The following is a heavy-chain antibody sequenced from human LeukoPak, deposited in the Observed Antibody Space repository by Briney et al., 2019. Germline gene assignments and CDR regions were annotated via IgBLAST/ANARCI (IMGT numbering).Heavy chain of an antibody. CDR2: IRSKVYGGTT. V-gene: IGHV3-49*04. CDR1: GFTFGDYA. D-gene: IGHD2/OR15-2a*01. CDR3: TRRVLLRDAFDI. Sequence: GGSLRLSCTGSGFTFGDYAVNWVRQAPGKGLEWVGFIRSKVYGGTTEYAASVKGRFTISRDDSKSIAYLQMNSLKTEDTAVYYCTRRVLLRDAFDIWGQGTMVTVSS. J-gene: IGHJ3*02.